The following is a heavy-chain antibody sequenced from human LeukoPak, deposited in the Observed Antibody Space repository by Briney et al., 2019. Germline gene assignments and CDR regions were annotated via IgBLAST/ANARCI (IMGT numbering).Heavy chain of an antibody. CDR1: GDSISRSTYY. CDR2: LYYSGSI. Sequence: PSETLSLTCTVSGDSISRSTYYWGWIRQPPGRGLEWIGALYYSGSIYYNPSLKSRVTISVDTPKNQFSLKLNSATAADTAVYYWARHGPPMGPIDYWGQGTLVSVSS. CDR3: ARHGPPMGPIDY. V-gene: IGHV4-39*01. J-gene: IGHJ4*02.